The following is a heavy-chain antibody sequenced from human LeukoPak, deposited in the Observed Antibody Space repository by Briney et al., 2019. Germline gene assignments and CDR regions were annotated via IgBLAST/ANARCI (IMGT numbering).Heavy chain of an antibody. D-gene: IGHD1-1*01. CDR2: IIPIFGTA. CDR3: APLISTGRAFDY. Sequence: ASVKVSCKASGGTFSSYAISWVRQAPGQGLEWMGGIIPIFGTANYAQKFQGRVTITADESTSTVYMELNSLRSEDTAIYYCAPLISTGRAFDYWGQGALVTVSS. V-gene: IGHV1-69*01. CDR1: GGTFSSYA. J-gene: IGHJ4*02.